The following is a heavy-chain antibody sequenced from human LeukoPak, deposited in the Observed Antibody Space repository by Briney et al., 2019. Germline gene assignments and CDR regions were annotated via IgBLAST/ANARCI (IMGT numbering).Heavy chain of an antibody. D-gene: IGHD3-22*01. V-gene: IGHV1-2*02. J-gene: IGHJ4*02. Sequence: ASVKVSCKASGYTFTGYYMHWVRQAPGQGIEWMGWINPNSGGTNYAQKFQGRVTMTRDTSISTAYMELSRLRSDDTAVYYCARAYHSSGYYYGYWGQGTLVTVSS. CDR2: INPNSGGT. CDR3: ARAYHSSGYYYGY. CDR1: GYTFTGYY.